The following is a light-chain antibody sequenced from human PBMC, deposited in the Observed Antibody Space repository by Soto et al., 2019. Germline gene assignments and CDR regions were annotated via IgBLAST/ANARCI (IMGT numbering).Light chain of an antibody. CDR3: KNCNGYLT. Sequence: DIQMTQSPSTLPASVGDRVSITCRASQSVSRWLAWSQQKPGKAPKLLIYTASIVECGVPSRFSGSGSPTEFLLTITSMRPDDFATYNSKNCNGYLTLGPGTKGDL. J-gene: IGKJ3*01. CDR1: QSVSRW. CDR2: TAS. V-gene: IGKV1-5*03.